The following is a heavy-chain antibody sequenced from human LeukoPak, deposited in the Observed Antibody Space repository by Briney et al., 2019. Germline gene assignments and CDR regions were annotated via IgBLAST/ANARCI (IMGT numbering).Heavy chain of an antibody. V-gene: IGHV1-69*01. J-gene: IGHJ6*02. CDR3: ARLGCSSTSCYEDGYYYYGMDV. D-gene: IGHD2-2*01. Sequence: ASVKVSFKASGGTFSSYAISWVRQAPGQGLEWMGGIIPIFGTANYAQKFQGRVTITADESTSTAYMELSSLRSEDTAVYYCARLGCSSTSCYEDGYYYYGMDVWGQGTTVTVSS. CDR1: GGTFSSYA. CDR2: IIPIFGTA.